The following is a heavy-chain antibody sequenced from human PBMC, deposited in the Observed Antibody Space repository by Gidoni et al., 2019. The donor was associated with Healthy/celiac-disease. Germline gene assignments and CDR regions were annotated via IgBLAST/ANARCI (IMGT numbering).Heavy chain of an antibody. J-gene: IGHJ4*02. CDR3: ATSLSRGSSGCRS. D-gene: IGHD6-19*01. CDR1: GYTLTELS. Sequence: QIQLVQSGAEVKQPGASVTVSCKLSGYTLTELSMHWVRQAPGKGLEWMGGFDPEDGETSYAQKFQGRVTMTEDTSTDTAYMEQSSLRSEDTAVYYCATSLSRGSSGCRSWGQGTLVTVSS. V-gene: IGHV1-24*01. CDR2: FDPEDGET.